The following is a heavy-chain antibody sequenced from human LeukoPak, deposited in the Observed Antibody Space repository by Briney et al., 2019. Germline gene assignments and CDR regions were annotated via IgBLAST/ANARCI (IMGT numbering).Heavy chain of an antibody. CDR2: IRYDGSNE. J-gene: IGHJ4*02. D-gene: IGHD2-8*02. CDR3: AKGTGWRFDY. CDR1: GFTFSGYG. Sequence: PGGSLRLSCAASGFTFSGYGMHWVRQAPGKGLEWVAFIRYDGSNEYYADSVKGRFTISRDNSKNTPDLQMNSLRGEDTAMYYCAKGTGWRFDYWGQGTLVTVSS. V-gene: IGHV3-30*02.